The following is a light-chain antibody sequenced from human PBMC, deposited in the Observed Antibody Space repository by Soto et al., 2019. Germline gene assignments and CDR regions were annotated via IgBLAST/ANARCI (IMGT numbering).Light chain of an antibody. CDR3: AAWDDSLKGVV. J-gene: IGLJ2*01. CDR1: SSDVGTYEY. Sequence: QSALTQPASVSGSPGQSITISCTGTSSDVGTYEYVSWYQQYPGKAPKLIIYEVVDRPSGVSNRFSGSKSGNTASLTISGLQAEDEADYYCAAWDDSLKGVVFGGGTQLTVL. V-gene: IGLV2-14*01. CDR2: EVV.